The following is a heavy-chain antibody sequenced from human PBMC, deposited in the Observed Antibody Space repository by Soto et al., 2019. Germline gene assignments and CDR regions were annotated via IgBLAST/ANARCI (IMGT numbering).Heavy chain of an antibody. CDR3: ASLTPPRCTTTRCHPLDY. V-gene: IGHV1-69*13. D-gene: IGHD2-2*01. CDR2: ISIIFGTA. Sequence: SVKVSCKASGGTFSRYGVNWVRQAPGQGPEWMGGISIIFGTAHYAQKFQGRVTITADESTSTAYMEMNNLRSEDTAVFYCASLTPPRCTTTRCHPLDYSGQGRLVTVSS. CDR1: GGTFSRYG. J-gene: IGHJ4*02.